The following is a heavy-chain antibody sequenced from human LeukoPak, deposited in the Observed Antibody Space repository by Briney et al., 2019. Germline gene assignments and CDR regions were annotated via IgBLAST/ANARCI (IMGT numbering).Heavy chain of an antibody. D-gene: IGHD6-13*01. CDR3: ASALSFPLVH. Sequence: PSETLSLTCAVYGGSFSGYYWSWIRQPPGKGLEWIGEINHSGSTNYNPSLKSRVTISVDTSKNQFSLKLSSVTAADTAVYYCASALSFPLVHWGQGTLVTVSS. CDR2: INHSGST. J-gene: IGHJ4*02. CDR1: GGSFSGYY. V-gene: IGHV4-34*01.